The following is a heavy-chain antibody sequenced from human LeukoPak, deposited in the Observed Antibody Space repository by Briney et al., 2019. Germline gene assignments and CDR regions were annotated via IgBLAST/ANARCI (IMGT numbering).Heavy chain of an antibody. J-gene: IGHJ4*02. V-gene: IGHV1-2*06. CDR3: ARDWYYYDSSGYLDY. D-gene: IGHD3-22*01. CDR1: GYTFTGYY. Sequence: GASVKVSCKASGYTFTGYYMHWVRQAPGQGLEWMGRINPNSGGTNYAQKFQGRVTMTRDTSISTAYMELSRLRSDDTAVYYCARDWYYYDSSGYLDYWGQGTLVTVSS. CDR2: INPNSGGT.